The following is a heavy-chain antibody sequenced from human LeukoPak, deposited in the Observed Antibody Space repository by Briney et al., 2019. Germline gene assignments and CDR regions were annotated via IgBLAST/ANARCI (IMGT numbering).Heavy chain of an antibody. D-gene: IGHD1-26*01. Sequence: SETLSLTCAVYGGSFSGYYWSWIRQPPGKGLEWIGEINHSGSTNYNPSLKSRVTISVDTSKNQFSLKLSSVTAADTAVYYCAREGGSGSYGKNDYCGREPWSPSPQ. V-gene: IGHV4-34*01. J-gene: IGHJ4*02. CDR1: GGSFSGYY. CDR2: INHSGST. CDR3: AREGGSGSYGKNDY.